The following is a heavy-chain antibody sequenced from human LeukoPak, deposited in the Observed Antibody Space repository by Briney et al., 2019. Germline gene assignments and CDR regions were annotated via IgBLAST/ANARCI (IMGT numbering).Heavy chain of an antibody. CDR1: GGSISSSNW. V-gene: IGHV4-4*02. D-gene: IGHD3-10*01. CDR3: AKVITLVREAPPPYSFDY. CDR2: IYHSGST. J-gene: IGHJ4*02. Sequence: SGTLSLTCAVSGGSISSSNWWSWVRQPPGKGLEWIGEIYHSGSTNYNPSLKSRVTISVDKSKNQFSLKLSSVTAADTAVYYCAKVITLVREAPPPYSFDYWGKGTLVTVS.